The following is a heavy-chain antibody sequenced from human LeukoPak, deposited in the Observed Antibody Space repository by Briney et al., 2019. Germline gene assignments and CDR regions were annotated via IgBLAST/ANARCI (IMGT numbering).Heavy chain of an antibody. J-gene: IGHJ4*02. CDR1: GFTFSSYA. D-gene: IGHD3-10*01. CDR2: ISYDGSNK. V-gene: IGHV3-30-3*01. Sequence: GGSLRLSCAASGFTFSSYAMHWVCQAPGKGLEWVAVISYDGSNKYYADSVKGRFTISRDNSKNTLYLQMNSLRAEDTAVYYCARDYYGSGSYYMSGGYWGQGTLVTVSS. CDR3: ARDYYGSGSYYMSGGY.